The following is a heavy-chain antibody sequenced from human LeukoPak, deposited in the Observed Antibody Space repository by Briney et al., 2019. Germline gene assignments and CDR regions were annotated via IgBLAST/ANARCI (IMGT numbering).Heavy chain of an antibody. J-gene: IGHJ4*02. CDR1: GYTFTSYG. CDR3: ARDLSLGYCSSTSCYNLDY. CDR2: ISAYNGNT. D-gene: IGHD2-2*02. Sequence: ASVKVSCKASGYTFTSYGISWVRQAPGQGLEWMGWISAYNGNTNYAQKLQGRVIMTTDTSTSTAYMELRSLRSDDTAVYYCARDLSLGYCSSTSCYNLDYWGQGTLVSVSS. V-gene: IGHV1-18*01.